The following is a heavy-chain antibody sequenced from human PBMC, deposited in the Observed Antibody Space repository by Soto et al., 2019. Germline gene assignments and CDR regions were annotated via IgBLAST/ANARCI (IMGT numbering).Heavy chain of an antibody. Sequence: TLSLTCIVSGDSVTSGSYYWTWLRQPPGKGLEWIGYISYTGRTKYNPSLQSRVTISVDTSKNDFSLNLSSVTAADTAVYFCAREWGLLPYYVMNVWGHGTAVTVS. D-gene: IGHD7-27*01. CDR1: GDSVTSGSYY. J-gene: IGHJ6*02. CDR3: AREWGLLPYYVMNV. CDR2: ISYTGRT. V-gene: IGHV4-61*03.